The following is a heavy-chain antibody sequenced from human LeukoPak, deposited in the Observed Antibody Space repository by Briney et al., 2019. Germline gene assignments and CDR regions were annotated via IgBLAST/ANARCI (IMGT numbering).Heavy chain of an antibody. CDR1: GFTFSSYA. CDR2: ISGSGGST. J-gene: IGHJ3*02. D-gene: IGHD4-23*01. V-gene: IGHV3-23*01. CDR3: AKDRPPPTVVNDAFDI. Sequence: GGSLRLSCAASGFTFSSYAMSWVRQAPGKGLEWVSAISGSGGSTYYADSVKGRFTISRDNSKNTLYLQMNSLRAEDTAVYYCAKDRPPPTVVNDAFDIWGQGTMVTVSS.